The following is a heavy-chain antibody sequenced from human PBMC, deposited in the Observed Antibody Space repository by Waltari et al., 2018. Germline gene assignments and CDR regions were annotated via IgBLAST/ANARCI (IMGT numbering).Heavy chain of an antibody. CDR2: IYHSGST. CDR3: ARHFDCSGGSCYSIQSYYYGMDV. D-gene: IGHD2-15*01. J-gene: IGHJ6*02. V-gene: IGHV4-38-2*01. Sequence: SIYHSGSTYYNPSLKSRVTISVDTSKNQFSLKLSSVTAADTAVYYCARHFDCSGGSCYSIQSYYYGMDVWGQGTTVTVSS.